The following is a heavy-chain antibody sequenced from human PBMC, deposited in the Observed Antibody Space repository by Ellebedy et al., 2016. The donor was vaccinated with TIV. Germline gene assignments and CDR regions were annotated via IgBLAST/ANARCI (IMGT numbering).Heavy chain of an antibody. D-gene: IGHD2-8*01. CDR1: GFTFSDYY. V-gene: IGHV3-11*01. CDR2: ISSSGSTI. CDR3: AKGRRMVYSTGGLDY. Sequence: PGGSLRLSCAASGFTFSDYYMNWIRQAPGKGLEWVSYISSSGSTIYYADSVKGRFTISRDNAKNSLYLQMNSLRAEDTAVYYCAKGRRMVYSTGGLDYWGQGTLVTVSS. J-gene: IGHJ4*02.